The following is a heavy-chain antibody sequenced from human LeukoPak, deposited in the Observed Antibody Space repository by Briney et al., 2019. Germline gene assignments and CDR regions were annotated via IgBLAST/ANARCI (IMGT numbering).Heavy chain of an antibody. Sequence: SETLSLTCTVSGGSISSSSYYWGWLRQPPGKGLEWIGSIYYSGSTYYNPSLKSRVTISVDTSKNQFSLKLSSVTAADTAVYYCARVDHSTGIHPWGYWGQGTLVTVSS. J-gene: IGHJ4*02. CDR3: ARVDHSTGIHPWGY. V-gene: IGHV4-39*07. CDR2: IYYSGST. D-gene: IGHD3-22*01. CDR1: GGSISSSSYY.